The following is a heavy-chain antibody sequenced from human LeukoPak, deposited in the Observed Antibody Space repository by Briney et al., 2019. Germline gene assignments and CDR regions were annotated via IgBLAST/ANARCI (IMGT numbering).Heavy chain of an antibody. CDR2: ISSSGSTI. D-gene: IGHD1-26*01. CDR1: GFTFSDYY. V-gene: IGHV3-11*01. Sequence: PGGSLRLSCAASGFTFSDYYMSWIRQAPGKGLEWVSYISSSGSTIYYADSVKGRFTISRDNSKNTLYLQMNSLRAEDTAVYYCAKDLFTKVGATANWGQGTLVTVSS. J-gene: IGHJ4*02. CDR3: AKDLFTKVGATAN.